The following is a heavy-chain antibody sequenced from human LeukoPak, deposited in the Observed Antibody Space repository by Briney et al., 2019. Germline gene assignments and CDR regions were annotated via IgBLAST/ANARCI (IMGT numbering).Heavy chain of an antibody. D-gene: IGHD3-3*01. CDR3: ARLYTIFGVVIIPADYMDV. Sequence: GGSLRLSCAASGFTFSSYGMHWVRQAPGKGLEWVAFIRYDGSNKYYADSVKGRFTISRDNSKNTLYLQMNSLRAEDTAVYYCARLYTIFGVVIIPADYMDVWGKGTTVTVSS. V-gene: IGHV3-30*02. J-gene: IGHJ6*03. CDR2: IRYDGSNK. CDR1: GFTFSSYG.